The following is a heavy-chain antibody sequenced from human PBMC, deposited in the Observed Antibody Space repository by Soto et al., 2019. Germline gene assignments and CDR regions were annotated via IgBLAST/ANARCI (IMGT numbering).Heavy chain of an antibody. CDR2: IWFDGSNK. V-gene: IGHV3-33*01. Sequence: GGSLRLSCAASGFTFSNYGMHWVRQAPGKGLGWGAVIWFDGSNKHYADSVKGRFTISRDNSKSTLYLQMNNLGAEDSAVYFCVGGYSGYDLAYWGQGALVTVSS. J-gene: IGHJ4*02. CDR3: VGGYSGYDLAY. D-gene: IGHD5-12*01. CDR1: GFTFSNYG.